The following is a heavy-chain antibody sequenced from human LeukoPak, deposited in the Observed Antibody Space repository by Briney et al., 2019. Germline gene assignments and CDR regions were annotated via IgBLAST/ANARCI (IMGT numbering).Heavy chain of an antibody. CDR2: IASETYGGTA. Sequence: SGGSLRLSCAASGFTFGDYAMTWVRQAPGKGLEWVGFIASETYGGTAEYAASVKGRFTISRDDSKSIAYLQMNSLKTEDTAVYYCTRDQTPYYWGQGTLVTVSS. CDR1: GFTFGDYA. V-gene: IGHV3-49*04. J-gene: IGHJ4*02. CDR3: TRDQTPYY.